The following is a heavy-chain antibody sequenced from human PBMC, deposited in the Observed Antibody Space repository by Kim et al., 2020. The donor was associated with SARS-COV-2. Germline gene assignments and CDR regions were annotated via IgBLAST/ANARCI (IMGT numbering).Heavy chain of an antibody. CDR2: IIPIFGTA. D-gene: IGHD3-3*01. CDR3: ARDQEELRFLEWLPYYYYGMDV. J-gene: IGHJ6*02. CDR1: GGTFSSYA. Sequence: SVKVSCKASGGTFSSYAISWVRQAPGQGLEWMGGIIPIFGTANYAQKFQGRVTITADESTSTAYMELSSLRSEDTAVYYCARDQEELRFLEWLPYYYYGMDVWGQGTTVTVSS. V-gene: IGHV1-69*13.